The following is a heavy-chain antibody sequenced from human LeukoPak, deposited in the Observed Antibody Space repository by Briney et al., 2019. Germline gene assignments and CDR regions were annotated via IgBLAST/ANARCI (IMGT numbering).Heavy chain of an antibody. CDR3: AKGLGYASTWY. V-gene: IGHV3-23*01. D-gene: IGHD2-2*01. CDR2: ISGSGGTT. Sequence: GGSLRLSCAASGFTFSTYAMNWVRQAPGKGLEWVSGISGSGGTTYYADSVKGRFTISRDNSKNTLFLQMNSLRAEDTAVYYCAKGLGYASTWYGGEGTLVTVSS. J-gene: IGHJ4*02. CDR1: GFTFSTYA.